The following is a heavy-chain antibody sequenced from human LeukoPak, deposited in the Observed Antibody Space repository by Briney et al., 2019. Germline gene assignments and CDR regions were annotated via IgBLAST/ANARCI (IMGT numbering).Heavy chain of an antibody. CDR1: GFTFSSYG. V-gene: IGHV3-30*02. CDR2: IRYDGSDK. D-gene: IGHD4-23*01. J-gene: IGHJ4*02. CDR3: AGGSTVVTPDSNYFDY. Sequence: PGGSLRLSCAASGFTFSSYGMHRVRQAPGRGLEWVAFIRYDGSDKYYADSVKGRFTVSRDNSKNTLYLQMNSLRAEDTAVYYCAGGSTVVTPDSNYFDYWGQGTLVTVSS.